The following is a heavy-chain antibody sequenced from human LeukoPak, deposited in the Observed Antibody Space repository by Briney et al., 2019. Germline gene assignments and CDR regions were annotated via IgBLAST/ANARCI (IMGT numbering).Heavy chain of an antibody. CDR3: ASNSGAASSPVPLYYFDY. CDR1: GFTFSSYA. CDR2: ISYDGSNK. Sequence: GRSLRLSCAASGFTFSSYAMHWVRQAPGKGLEWVAVISYDGSNKYYADSVKGRFTISRDNAKNSLYLQMNSLRAEDTAVYYCASNSGAASSPVPLYYFDYWGQGTLVTVSS. D-gene: IGHD2-15*01. J-gene: IGHJ4*02. V-gene: IGHV3-30*04.